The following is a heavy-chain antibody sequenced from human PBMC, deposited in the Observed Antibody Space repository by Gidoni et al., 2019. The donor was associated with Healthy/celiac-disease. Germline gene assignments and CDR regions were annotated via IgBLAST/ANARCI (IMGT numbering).Heavy chain of an antibody. CDR2: ISSSGNRT. CDR3: ASWGSGYDY. D-gene: IGHD3-16*01. J-gene: IGHJ4*02. Sequence: QVQLVESGGRLVKPGGSLRLSCVASGFTFSDYYMSWIRQAPGKGLEWVSYISSSGNRTNYADSVKGRFTISRDNAKNTLYLQMNSMRAEDTAVYYCASWGSGYDYWGQGTLVTVSS. V-gene: IGHV3-11*06. CDR1: GFTFSDYY.